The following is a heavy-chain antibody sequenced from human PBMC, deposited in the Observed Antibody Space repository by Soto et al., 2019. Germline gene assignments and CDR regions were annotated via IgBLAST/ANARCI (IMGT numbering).Heavy chain of an antibody. D-gene: IGHD5-18*01. V-gene: IGHV3-23*01. CDR2: ISGSGDST. CDR3: AIGYSYAPFDP. CDR1: GYTFNIYA. Sequence: WGSLKLSCAASGYTFNIYAMSFFRQAPGKGLEWVSGISGSGDSTYYADSVKGRFTISRDNSKNTLYLQMNSLRAEDTAVYYCAIGYSYAPFDPWGQGTLVTVSS. J-gene: IGHJ5*02.